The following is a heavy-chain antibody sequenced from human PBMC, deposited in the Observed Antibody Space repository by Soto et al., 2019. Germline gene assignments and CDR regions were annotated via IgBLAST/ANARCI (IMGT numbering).Heavy chain of an antibody. D-gene: IGHD6-13*01. CDR2: ISYDGSNK. V-gene: IGHV3-30*18. CDR3: AKLAIAAAANDAFDI. Sequence: LRLSCAASGFTFSSYGMHWVRQAPGKGLEWVAVISYDGSNKYYADSVKGRFTISRDNSKNTLYLQMNSLRAEDTAVYYCAKLAIAAAANDAFDIWGQGTMVTVSS. CDR1: GFTFSSYG. J-gene: IGHJ3*02.